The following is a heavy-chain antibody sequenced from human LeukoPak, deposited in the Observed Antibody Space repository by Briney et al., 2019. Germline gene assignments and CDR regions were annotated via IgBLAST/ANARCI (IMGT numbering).Heavy chain of an antibody. V-gene: IGHV4-39*01. CDR1: GGSISSSSYY. J-gene: IGHJ4*02. CDR3: ARPRGYSYGQGEVLSIDY. CDR2: FYYTGTT. Sequence: SETLSLTCIVSGGSISSSSYYWGWIRQPPGKGLEWIGTFYYTGTTYSNPSLRSRVTISVDTSKNQFSLNLTSVTAADTAVYYCARPRGYSYGQGEVLSIDYWGQGTLV. D-gene: IGHD5-18*01.